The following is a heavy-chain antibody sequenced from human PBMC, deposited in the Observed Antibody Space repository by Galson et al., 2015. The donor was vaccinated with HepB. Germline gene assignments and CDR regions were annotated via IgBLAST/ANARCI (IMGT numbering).Heavy chain of an antibody. J-gene: IGHJ3*02. CDR2: TYYRSKWYN. V-gene: IGHV6-1*01. CDR3: ARRIAVAGTDAFDI. D-gene: IGHD6-19*01. CDR1: GDSVSSNSAA. Sequence: ISGDSVSSNSAAWNWIRQSPSRGLEWLGRTYYRSKWYNDYAVSVKSRITINPDTSKNQFSLQLNSVTPEDTAVYYCARRIAVAGTDAFDIWGQGTMVTVSS.